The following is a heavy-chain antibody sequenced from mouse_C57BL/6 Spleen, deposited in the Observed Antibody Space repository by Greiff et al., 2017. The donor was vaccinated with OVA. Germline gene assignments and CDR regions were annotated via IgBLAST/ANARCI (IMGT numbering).Heavy chain of an antibody. Sequence: QVQLQQSGPELVKPGASVKISCKASGYAFSSSWMNWVKQRPGKGLEWIGRIYPGDGDTNYNGKFKGKATLTADKSSSTAYMQLSSLTSEDSAVYFCARRITTVVSTPYWYFDGWGTGTTVTVSS. CDR2: IYPGDGDT. CDR3: ARRITTVVSTPYWYFDG. J-gene: IGHJ1*03. D-gene: IGHD1-1*01. CDR1: GYAFSSSW. V-gene: IGHV1-82*01.